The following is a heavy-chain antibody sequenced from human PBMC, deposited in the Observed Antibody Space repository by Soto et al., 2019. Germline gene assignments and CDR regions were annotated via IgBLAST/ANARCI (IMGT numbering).Heavy chain of an antibody. CDR1: GGSITSSY. J-gene: IGHJ6*02. Sequence: TSETLSLTCTVSGGSITSSYWSWIRRPPGKGLEWIAYIYDTGISGYTPSTSYNPSLKSRVTMSVDTSKSQLYLKLTSVTAADTAVYYCARGEDAFFYYGLDVWGQGTTVTVSS. CDR2: IYDTGISGYTPST. V-gene: IGHV4-59*01. CDR3: ARGEDAFFYYGLDV.